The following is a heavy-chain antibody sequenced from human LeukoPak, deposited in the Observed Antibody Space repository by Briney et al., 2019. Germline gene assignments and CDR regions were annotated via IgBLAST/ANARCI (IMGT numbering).Heavy chain of an antibody. J-gene: IGHJ4*02. CDR2: IWYDGSNK. CDR1: GLTFRNYG. Sequence: GGSLRLSCAASGLTFRNYGMHWVRQAPGKGLEWVAVIWYDGSNKYYADSVKGRFTISRDNSKDTLYLQTNSRRAEDTAVYYCATDRNSGKYYDYWGQGTLVSVSS. D-gene: IGHD1-26*01. V-gene: IGHV3-33*01. CDR3: ATDRNSGKYYDY.